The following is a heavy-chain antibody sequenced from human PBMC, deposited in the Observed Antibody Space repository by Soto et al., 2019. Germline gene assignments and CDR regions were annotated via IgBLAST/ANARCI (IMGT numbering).Heavy chain of an antibody. CDR3: ASFSGVTYGDYGGGINY. Sequence: SETLSLTCTVSGGSISGSSYYWGWIRQPPGKGLECIGSVHYSGGTDYNPSLESRVTISVDTSKNQFSLKLTSVTAADTAVYFCASFSGVTYGDYGGGINYWGQGTLVTVSS. CDR1: GGSISGSSYY. J-gene: IGHJ4*02. CDR2: VHYSGGT. D-gene: IGHD4-17*01. V-gene: IGHV4-39*01.